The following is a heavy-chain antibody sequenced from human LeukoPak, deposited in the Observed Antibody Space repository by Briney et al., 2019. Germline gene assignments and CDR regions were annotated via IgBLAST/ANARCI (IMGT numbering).Heavy chain of an antibody. D-gene: IGHD6-19*01. CDR1: SCTFISYG. CDR3: ARDESPLGRCLVHGVY. CDR2: ICSYNGKT. V-gene: IGHV1-18*01. Sequence: AWVPVSCKASSCTFISYGISWVRQAPGQGREWMGWICSYNGKTNYAHRLQDRVTMTTDTSTNTDYMELGSLRSDDSAVYYCARDESPLGRCLVHGVYGGQKPLLTLSS. J-gene: IGHJ4*02.